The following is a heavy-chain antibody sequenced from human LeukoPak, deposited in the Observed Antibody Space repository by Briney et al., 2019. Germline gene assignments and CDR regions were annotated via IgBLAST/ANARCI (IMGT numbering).Heavy chain of an antibody. CDR2: MNPNSGNT. CDR1: GYTFLSYD. Sequence: ASVKVSCKASGYTFLSYDINWVRQATGQGLEWMGWMNPNSGNTGYAQKFQGRVTMTRNTSISTAYMELSSLRSEDTAVYYCARHVAPYGDYEFADYWGQGTLVTVSS. CDR3: ARHVAPYGDYEFADY. J-gene: IGHJ4*02. D-gene: IGHD4-17*01. V-gene: IGHV1-8*01.